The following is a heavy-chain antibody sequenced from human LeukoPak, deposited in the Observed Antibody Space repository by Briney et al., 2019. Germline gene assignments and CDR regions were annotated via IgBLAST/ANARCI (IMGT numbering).Heavy chain of an antibody. V-gene: IGHV1-69*01. CDR2: IIPIFGTA. J-gene: IGHJ5*02. CDR1: GGTFSSHA. Sequence: SVKVSCKASGGTFSSHAISWVRQAPGQGLEWMGGIIPIFGTANYAQKFQGRVTITADESTSTAYMELSSLRSEYTAVYNYARAVLGLNWFETWGQGTLVTVSS. CDR3: ARAVLGLNWFET. D-gene: IGHD6-6*01.